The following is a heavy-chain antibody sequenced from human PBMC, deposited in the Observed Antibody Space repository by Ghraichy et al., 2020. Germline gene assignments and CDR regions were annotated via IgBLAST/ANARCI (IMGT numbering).Heavy chain of an antibody. J-gene: IGHJ4*02. CDR1: GFTFSSYA. CDR2: ISGSGGST. Sequence: GGSLRLSCAASGFTFSSYAMSWVRQAPGKGLEWVSAISGSGGSTYYADSVKGRFTISRDNSKNTLYLQMNSLRAEDTAVYYCAKEGHYDSSGYYPTQYYFDYWGQGTLVTVSS. V-gene: IGHV3-23*01. CDR3: AKEGHYDSSGYYPTQYYFDY. D-gene: IGHD3-22*01.